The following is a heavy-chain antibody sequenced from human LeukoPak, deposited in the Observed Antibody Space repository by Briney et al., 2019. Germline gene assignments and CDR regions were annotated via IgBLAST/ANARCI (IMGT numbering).Heavy chain of an antibody. CDR1: GGSISSGSYY. J-gene: IGHJ4*02. CDR3: ARDYYDSSGYYYGDY. D-gene: IGHD3-22*01. Sequence: PSETLYLTCTVSGGSISSGSYYWSWIRQPAGKGLKWIGRIYTSGSTNYNPSLKSRVTISVDASKDQFSLKLSSVTAADTAVYYCARDYYDSSGYYYGDYWGQGTLVTVSS. CDR2: IYTSGST. V-gene: IGHV4-61*02.